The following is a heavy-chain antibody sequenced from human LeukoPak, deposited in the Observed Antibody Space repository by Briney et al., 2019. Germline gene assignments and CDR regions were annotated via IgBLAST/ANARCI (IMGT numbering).Heavy chain of an antibody. CDR1: GFTFSSYG. J-gene: IGHJ5*02. D-gene: IGHD3-3*01. Sequence: GGSMRLSCAVSGFTFSSYGMHWVRQAPGRGLEWVAFIRYDGSNKFYADSVKGRFTISRDNSKNTMYVQMNSLRAEDTAVYYCAKDIRPKYYENWFAPWGQGTLVTVSS. CDR3: AKDIRPKYYENWFAP. CDR2: IRYDGSNK. V-gene: IGHV3-30*02.